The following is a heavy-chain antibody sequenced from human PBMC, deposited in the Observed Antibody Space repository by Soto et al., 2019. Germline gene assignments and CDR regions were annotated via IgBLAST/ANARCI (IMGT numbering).Heavy chain of an antibody. CDR2: INSDGSST. CDR3: ARAGRGWAFDI. D-gene: IGHD3-10*01. V-gene: IGHV3-74*01. CDR1: GFTFSSYW. J-gene: IGHJ3*02. Sequence: GGSLRLSCAASGFTFSSYWMHWVRQAPGKGLVWVSRINSDGSSTSYADSVKGRFTISRDNAKNTLYLQMNSLRAEDTAVYYCARAGRGWAFDIWGQGTMVTVSS.